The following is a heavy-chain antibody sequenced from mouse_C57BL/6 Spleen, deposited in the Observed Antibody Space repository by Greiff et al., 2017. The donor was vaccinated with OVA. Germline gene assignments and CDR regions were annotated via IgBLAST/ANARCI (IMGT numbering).Heavy chain of an antibody. CDR3: AREYDGSSHYAMDY. Sequence: EVKLVESGGGLVKPGGSLKLSCAASGFTFSDSGMHWVRQAPEQGLEWVAYISSGSSTIYYADTVQGRFTISSDNAKNTRFLKMTSLRSEETAMYYCAREYDGSSHYAMDYWGQGTSVTVSS. CDR1: GFTFSDSG. D-gene: IGHD1-1*01. V-gene: IGHV5-17*01. CDR2: ISSGSSTI. J-gene: IGHJ4*01.